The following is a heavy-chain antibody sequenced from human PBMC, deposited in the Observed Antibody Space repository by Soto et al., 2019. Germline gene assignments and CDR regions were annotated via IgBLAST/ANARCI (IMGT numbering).Heavy chain of an antibody. CDR3: ARALGVHCSSTSCYQPLRHYYYYMDV. J-gene: IGHJ6*03. Sequence: SETLSLTCAVYGGSFSGYYWSWIRQPPGKGLEWIGEINHSGSTNYNPSLKSRVTISVDTSKNQFSLKLSSVTAADTAVYYCARALGVHCSSTSCYQPLRHYYYYMDVWGKGTTVTVSS. CDR2: INHSGST. V-gene: IGHV4-34*01. CDR1: GGSFSGYY. D-gene: IGHD2-2*01.